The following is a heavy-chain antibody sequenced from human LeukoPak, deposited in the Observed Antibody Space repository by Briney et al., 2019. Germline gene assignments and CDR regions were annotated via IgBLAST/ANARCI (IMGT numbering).Heavy chain of an antibody. V-gene: IGHV3-21*01. CDR1: GFTFSSYS. J-gene: IGHJ4*02. CDR3: ARGSVEWELLTPNFDY. D-gene: IGHD1-26*01. CDR2: ISNSSSYI. Sequence: PGGSLRLSCAASGFTFSSYSMNWVRQAPGKGLEWVSSISNSSSYIYYADSVKGRFTISRDNAKNSLYLQMNSLRAEDTAVYYCARGSVEWELLTPNFDYWGQGTLVTVSS.